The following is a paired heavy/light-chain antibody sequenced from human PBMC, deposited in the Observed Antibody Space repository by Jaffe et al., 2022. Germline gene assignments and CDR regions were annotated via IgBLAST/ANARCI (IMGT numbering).Heavy chain of an antibody. V-gene: IGHV3-48*03. CDR1: GFTFSSYE. D-gene: IGHD3-22*01. CDR3: ARSSPYYYDSSGYYSPGADDY. Sequence: EVQLVESGGGLVQPGGSLRLSCAASGFTFSSYEMNWVRQAPGKGLEWVSYISSSGSTIYYADSVKGRFTISRDNAKNSLYLQMNSLRAEDTAVYYCARSSPYYYDSSGYYSPGADDYWGQGTLVTVSS. J-gene: IGHJ4*02. CDR2: ISSSGSTI.
Light chain of an antibody. CDR1: QSISSY. CDR2: AAS. CDR3: QQSYSTPPQYT. V-gene: IGKV1-39*01. Sequence: DIQMTQSPSSLSASVGDRVTITCRASQSISSYLNWYQQKPGKAPKLLIYAASSLQSGVPSRFSGSGSGTDFTLTISSLQPEDFATYYCQQSYSTPPQYTFGQGTKLEIK. J-gene: IGKJ2*01.